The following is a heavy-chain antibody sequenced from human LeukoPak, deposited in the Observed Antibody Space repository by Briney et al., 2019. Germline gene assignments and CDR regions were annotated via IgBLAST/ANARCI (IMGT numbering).Heavy chain of an antibody. V-gene: IGHV4-59*01. Sequence: SETLSLTCTVSGDPISTYYWSWIRQPPGKGLEWIGYVYYSGSTTYNPSLRSRVTISVDPPKDQFSLKLTSVTAADTAVYYCARASGSHYVLFFFDYWGQGTLVTVSS. J-gene: IGHJ4*02. CDR2: VYYSGST. CDR3: ARASGSHYVLFFFDY. CDR1: GDPISTYY. D-gene: IGHD1-26*01.